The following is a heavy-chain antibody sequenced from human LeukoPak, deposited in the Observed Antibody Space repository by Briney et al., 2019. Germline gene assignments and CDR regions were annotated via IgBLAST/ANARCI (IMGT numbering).Heavy chain of an antibody. CDR2: ISGSGGKI. V-gene: IGHV3-23*01. CDR1: GSTFSSYG. J-gene: IGHJ3*02. Sequence: GGSLRLSCAASGSTFSSYGMSWVRRAPGKGLEWVSGISGSGGKIYYADSVKGRFTISRDNSKNTLYLQMNSLRAEDTAVYYCAKDRPAYSSGWYEFDPFDIWGQGTMVTVSS. CDR3: AKDRPAYSSGWYEFDPFDI. D-gene: IGHD6-13*01.